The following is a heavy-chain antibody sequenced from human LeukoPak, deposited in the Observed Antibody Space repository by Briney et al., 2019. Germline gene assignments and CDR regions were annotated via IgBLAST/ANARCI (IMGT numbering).Heavy chain of an antibody. V-gene: IGHV3-21*04. Sequence: GGSLRLSCAASGFTFSSYAMSWVRQAPGKGLEWVSSISSSSSYIYYADSVKGRFTISRDNAKNSLYLQMNSLRDEDTGVYYCAKGLRTGVGPYMGYHYYMDVWGKGATVTVSS. D-gene: IGHD3-16*01. CDR2: ISSSSSYI. J-gene: IGHJ6*03. CDR3: AKGLRTGVGPYMGYHYYMDV. CDR1: GFTFSSYA.